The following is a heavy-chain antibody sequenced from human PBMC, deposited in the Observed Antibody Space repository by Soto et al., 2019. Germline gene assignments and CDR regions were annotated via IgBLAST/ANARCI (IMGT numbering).Heavy chain of an antibody. Sequence: QLQLQESGPGLVKPSETLSLTCTVSGGSISSSDSYWDWIRQPPGKGLEWIGSIYYSGITYYNPSLKSRVTISVXTXKXXFSLKLTSVTAADTAVYYCARRKPSSHDGSGGFDPWGQGTLITVSS. CDR2: IYYSGIT. V-gene: IGHV4-39*01. D-gene: IGHD3-10*01. CDR3: ARRKPSSHDGSGGFDP. J-gene: IGHJ5*02. CDR1: GGSISSSDSY.